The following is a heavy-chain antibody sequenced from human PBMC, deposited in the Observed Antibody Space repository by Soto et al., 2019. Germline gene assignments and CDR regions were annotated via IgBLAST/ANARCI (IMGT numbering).Heavy chain of an antibody. D-gene: IGHD1-1*01. CDR3: AIGTRNSWTCDF. J-gene: IGHJ4*02. CDR1: GGTFSDYA. CDR2: IIPLTKTP. V-gene: IGHV1-69*01. Sequence: QVQVVQSGAEVKKPGSSVKVSCKASGGTFSDYAISWVRQAPGHGLEWVGGIIPLTKTPVYAQTVQGRLTIAADEVTSAAYMELSSLRSDDTAVYCCAIGTRNSWTCDFWGQGTLVTVSS.